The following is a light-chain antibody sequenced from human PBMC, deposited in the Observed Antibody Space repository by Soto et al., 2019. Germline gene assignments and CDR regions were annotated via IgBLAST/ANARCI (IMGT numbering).Light chain of an antibody. CDR3: QQYYSSYIT. J-gene: IGKJ5*01. Sequence: IVMTQSPDSLAVSLGERATINCRSNQSVFYSPNNKNYLAWYQQKPGQPPKLLIYWASNRESGVPDRFSGSGSETDFTLTISSLQAEDGAVYYCQQYYSSYITFGQGTRLEIK. CDR1: QSVFYSPNNKNY. CDR2: WAS. V-gene: IGKV4-1*01.